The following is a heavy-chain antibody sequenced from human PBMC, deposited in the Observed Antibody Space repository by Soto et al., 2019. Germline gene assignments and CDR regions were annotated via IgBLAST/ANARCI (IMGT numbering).Heavy chain of an antibody. CDR3: XXXXXXXXXXXHYYYMDV. V-gene: IGHV4-34*01. CDR2: INHSGST. Sequence: QVQLQQWGAGLLKPSETLSLTCAVYGGSFSGYYWSWIRQPPGKGLEWIGEINHSGSTNYNPSLKSRVTISVDTSKNXXSXXXXXXXXXXXXXXXXXXXXXXXXXXXHYYYMDVWGKGTTVTVSS. CDR1: GGSFSGYY. J-gene: IGHJ6*03.